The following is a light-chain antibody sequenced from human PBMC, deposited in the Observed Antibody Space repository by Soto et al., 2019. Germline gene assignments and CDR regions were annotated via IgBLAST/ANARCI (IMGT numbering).Light chain of an antibody. J-gene: IGKJ2*01. CDR2: GAS. CDR3: QQYNNWPLYT. Sequence: EIVMTQSPAPLSVSPGERATLSCRASQSVSYNLAWYQQKPGQAPRLLIYGASTRATGIPARFSGSGSGTEFTLTISSLQSEDFAVYYCQQYNNWPLYTFGQGTKLEIK. V-gene: IGKV3-15*01. CDR1: QSVSYN.